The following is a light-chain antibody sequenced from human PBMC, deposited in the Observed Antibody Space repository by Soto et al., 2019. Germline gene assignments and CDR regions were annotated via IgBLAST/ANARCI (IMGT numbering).Light chain of an antibody. CDR1: ENIRSY. CDR3: QQANSFPIT. Sequence: DIHMTQSPSSLSASAGYSFTITCRASENIRSYLNWYQQKTGKAPEVLIYPASKLQSGVPLRFSGGGSGTDSTLNITRLPPEDFEPDYCQQANSFPITCGQGTRLEI. V-gene: IGKV1-39*01. J-gene: IGKJ5*01. CDR2: PAS.